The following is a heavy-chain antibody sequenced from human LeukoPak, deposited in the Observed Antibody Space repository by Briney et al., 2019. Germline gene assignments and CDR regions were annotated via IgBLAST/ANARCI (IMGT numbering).Heavy chain of an antibody. CDR3: AREKSMVGATNDFYY. D-gene: IGHD1-26*01. CDR2: ISAYNGNT. J-gene: IGHJ4*02. CDR1: GYTFTSYG. V-gene: IGHV1-18*01. Sequence: ASVKVSCKASGYTFTSYGISWVRQAPGQGLEWMGWISAYNGNTNHAQKLQGRVTMTTDTSTSTAYMELRSLRSDDTAVYYCAREKSMVGATNDFYYWGQGTLVTVSS.